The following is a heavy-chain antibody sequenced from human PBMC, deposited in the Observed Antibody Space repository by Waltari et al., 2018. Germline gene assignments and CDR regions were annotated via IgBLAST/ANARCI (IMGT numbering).Heavy chain of an antibody. CDR3: ASLRRGIYDDFWSGLVY. J-gene: IGHJ4*02. CDR1: GYTFTSYA. Sequence: QVQLVQSGAEVKKPGASVKVSCKASGYTFTSYAMHWVRQAPGQRLEWMGWINAGNGNTKYSQKFQGRVTITRDTSASTAYMGLSSLRSEDTAVYYCASLRRGIYDDFWSGLVYWGQGTLVTVSS. V-gene: IGHV1-3*01. D-gene: IGHD3-3*01. CDR2: INAGNGNT.